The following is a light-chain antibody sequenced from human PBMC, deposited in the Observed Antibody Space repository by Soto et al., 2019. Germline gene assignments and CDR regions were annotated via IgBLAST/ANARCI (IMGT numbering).Light chain of an antibody. CDR2: GAS. CDR1: QTISSW. J-gene: IGKJ1*01. V-gene: IGKV1-5*01. CDR3: QQYNSYSRP. Sequence: DIHMTQSHSTLSGSVGDRVTITCRASQTISSWLAWYQQKPGNAPKLLIYGASSLESGVPARFSGSGSGTEFNLTISRLQTDDFATYDCQQYNSYSRPFCQGTKVDIK.